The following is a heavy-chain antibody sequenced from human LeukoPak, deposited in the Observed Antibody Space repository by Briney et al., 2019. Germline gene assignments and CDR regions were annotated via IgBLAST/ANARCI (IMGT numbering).Heavy chain of an antibody. CDR1: GGSISSSSYH. CDR3: ASGYSYDLFDC. CDR2: INYSGNT. D-gene: IGHD5-18*01. V-gene: IGHV4-39*07. Sequence: SETLSLTCTVSGGSISSSSYHWGWIRQPPGKGLQWIGSINYSGNTYYNPSLKSRVTISVDTSKNQFSLKLSSVTAADTAVYYCASGYSYDLFDCWGQGTLVTVSS. J-gene: IGHJ4*02.